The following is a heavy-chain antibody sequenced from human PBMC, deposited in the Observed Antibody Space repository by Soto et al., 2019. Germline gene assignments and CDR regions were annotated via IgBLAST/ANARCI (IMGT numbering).Heavy chain of an antibody. CDR2: IYYSGST. CDR1: RGSMNNYY. Sequence: SETLSLTCTVSRGSMNNYYWSWIRQPPGKGLEWIGYIYYSGSTNYNPSLKSRVTISVDTSKNQFSLNLSSVTAADTAVYYCARGFPTVVTVDYWGQGTLVTVSS. CDR3: ARGFPTVVTVDY. D-gene: IGHD4-17*01. V-gene: IGHV4-59*01. J-gene: IGHJ4*02.